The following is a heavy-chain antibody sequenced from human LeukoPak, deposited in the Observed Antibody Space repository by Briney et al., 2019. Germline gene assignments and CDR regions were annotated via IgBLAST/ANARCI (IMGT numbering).Heavy chain of an antibody. CDR3: ARDFWKYSSGWSVDY. Sequence: PSETLSLTCAVSGYSISSGYPWGWIRQPPGKGLEWIGSIYPSGSTYYNPSLKSRVTISIDTSNNHFSLKLSSVTAADTAVYYCARDFWKYSSGWSVDYWGQGILVTVSS. CDR1: GYSISSGYP. V-gene: IGHV4-38-2*02. D-gene: IGHD6-19*01. J-gene: IGHJ4*02. CDR2: IYPSGST.